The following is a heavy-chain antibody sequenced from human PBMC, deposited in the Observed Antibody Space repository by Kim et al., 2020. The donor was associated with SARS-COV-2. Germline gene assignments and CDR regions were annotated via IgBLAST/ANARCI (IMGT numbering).Heavy chain of an antibody. Sequence: GGSLRLSCAASGFTFSSYGMHWVRQAPGKGLEWVAVIWYDGSNKYYADSVKGRFTISRDNSKNTLYLQMNSLRAEDTAVYYCARETEIADYTSGMDVWGQGTTVTVSS. CDR2: IWYDGSNK. J-gene: IGHJ6*02. V-gene: IGHV3-33*01. CDR1: GFTFSSYG. CDR3: ARETEIADYTSGMDV. D-gene: IGHD4-4*01.